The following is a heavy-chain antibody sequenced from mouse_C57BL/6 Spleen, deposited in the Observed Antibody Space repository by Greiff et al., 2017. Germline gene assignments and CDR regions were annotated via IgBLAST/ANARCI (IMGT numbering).Heavy chain of an antibody. CDR3: ARPTAQDSWFAY. V-gene: IGHV1-82*01. CDR1: GYAFSSSW. J-gene: IGHJ3*01. Sequence: VKLMESGPELVKPGASVKISCKASGYAFSSSWMNWVKQRPGKGLEWIGRIYPGDGDTNYNGKFKGKATLTADKSSSTAYMQLSSRTSEDSAVYFCARPTAQDSWFAYWGQGTLVTVSA. D-gene: IGHD3-2*02. CDR2: IYPGDGDT.